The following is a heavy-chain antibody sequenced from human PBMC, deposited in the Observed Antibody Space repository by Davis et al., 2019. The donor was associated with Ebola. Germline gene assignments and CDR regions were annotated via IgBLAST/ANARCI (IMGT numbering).Heavy chain of an antibody. CDR1: GFSFDDYA. D-gene: IGHD2/OR15-2a*01. Sequence: SLKISCAASGFSFDDYAMHWVRQVPGKGLEWVSGIAWNSGSTGFADSVKGRFTISRDNSKNTLYLQMNGLRVEDTAIYYCAKDTSNIWFDIWGQGTNVTVSS. CDR3: AKDTSNIWFDI. J-gene: IGHJ3*02. V-gene: IGHV3-9*01. CDR2: IAWNSGST.